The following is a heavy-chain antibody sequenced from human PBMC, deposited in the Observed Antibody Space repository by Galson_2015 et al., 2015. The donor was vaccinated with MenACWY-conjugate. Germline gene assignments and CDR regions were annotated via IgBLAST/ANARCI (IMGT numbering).Heavy chain of an antibody. Sequence: SLRLSCAASGFTFSRYALHWVRQAPGKGLEHVSAISSNGFGTYYANSVKGRFTISRDNAKNSLYLQKNSLRAEDTAVYYCASRESSSWYRQYFQHWGQGTLVTVSS. CDR2: ISSNGFGT. V-gene: IGHV3-64*01. CDR3: ASRESSSWYRQYFQH. CDR1: GFTFSRYA. D-gene: IGHD6-13*01. J-gene: IGHJ1*01.